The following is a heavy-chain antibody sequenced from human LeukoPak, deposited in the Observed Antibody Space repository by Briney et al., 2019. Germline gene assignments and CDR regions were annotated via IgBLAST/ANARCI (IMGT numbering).Heavy chain of an antibody. J-gene: IGHJ6*03. V-gene: IGHV1-69*06. CDR3: ARTEYHYYYMDV. Sequence: SVKVSCKASGGTFSSYAISWVRQAPGQGLEWMGGIIPIFGTANYAQKFQGRVTITADKSTSTAYMELSSLRSEDTAVYFCARTEYHYYYMDVWGKGTTVTVSS. CDR1: GGTFSSYA. CDR2: IIPIFGTA.